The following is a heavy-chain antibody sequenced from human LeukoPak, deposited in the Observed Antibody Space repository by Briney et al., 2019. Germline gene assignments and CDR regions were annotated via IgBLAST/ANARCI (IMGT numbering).Heavy chain of an antibody. CDR1: GFTFSSYW. CDR2: IKQDGSEK. Sequence: GGSLRLSCAASGFTFSSYWMSWVRQAPGEGLEWVANIKQDGSEKYYVDSVKGRFTISRDNAKNSLYLQMNSLRAEDTAVYYCARDDCSSTSCYSYYYGMDVWGQGTTVTVSS. V-gene: IGHV3-7*01. J-gene: IGHJ6*02. D-gene: IGHD2-2*02. CDR3: ARDDCSSTSCYSYYYGMDV.